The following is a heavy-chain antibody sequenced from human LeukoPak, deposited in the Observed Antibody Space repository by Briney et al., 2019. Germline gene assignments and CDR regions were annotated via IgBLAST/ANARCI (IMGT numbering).Heavy chain of an antibody. CDR2: IYYSGST. CDR1: GGSISSYY. V-gene: IGHV4-59*01. CDR3: ARSCRILDIVATIRARLGGNGFDI. D-gene: IGHD5-12*01. Sequence: SETLSLTCTVSGGSISSYYWSWIRQPPGKGLEWIGYIYYSGSTNYNPSLKSRVTISVDTSKNQFSLKLSSVTAADTAVYYCARSCRILDIVATIRARLGGNGFDIWGQGTMVTVSS. J-gene: IGHJ3*02.